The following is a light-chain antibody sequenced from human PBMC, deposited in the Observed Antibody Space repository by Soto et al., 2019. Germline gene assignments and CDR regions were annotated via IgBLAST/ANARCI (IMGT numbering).Light chain of an antibody. V-gene: IGLV2-8*02. CDR3: KSYAGSNTYV. CDR1: KNDIGVYDF. Sequence: QSALTHHPSASRTPGHSVTISCTGTKNDIGVYDFVSWYQHHPGKAPRLIIYEVVQRPSGVPDRFSGSKSGNTASLTVSGLQAADEADYFCKSYAGSNTYVFGSGTKVTVL. CDR2: EVV. J-gene: IGLJ1*01.